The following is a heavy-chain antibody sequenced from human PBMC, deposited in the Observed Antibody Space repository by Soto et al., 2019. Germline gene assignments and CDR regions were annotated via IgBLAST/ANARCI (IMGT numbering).Heavy chain of an antibody. D-gene: IGHD3-9*01. CDR1: GCSISSYY. J-gene: IGHJ5*02. V-gene: IGHV4-59*01. CDR3: ARGPLQGYFDWQIGWFDP. CDR2: IYYSGST. Sequence: SETLSLTCTFSGCSISSYYWSLIRQPPGKGLEWIGYIYYSGSTNYNPSLKSRVTISVDTSKNQFSLKLSSVTAADTAVYYCARGPLQGYFDWQIGWFDPWGQGTLVTVSS.